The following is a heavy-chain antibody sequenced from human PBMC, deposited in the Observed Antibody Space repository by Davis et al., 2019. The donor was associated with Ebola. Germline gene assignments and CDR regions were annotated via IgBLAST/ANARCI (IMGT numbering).Heavy chain of an antibody. CDR3: ARAYLYYYDSSGYSFDY. CDR2: ISAYNGNT. J-gene: IGHJ4*02. V-gene: IGHV1-18*01. Sequence: ASVKVSCKASGYTFTSYGISWVRQAPGQGLEWMGWISAYNGNTNYAQKLQGRVTMTTDTSTSTAYMELRSLRSDDTAVYYCARAYLYYYDSSGYSFDYWGQGTLVTVSS. CDR1: GYTFTSYG. D-gene: IGHD3-22*01.